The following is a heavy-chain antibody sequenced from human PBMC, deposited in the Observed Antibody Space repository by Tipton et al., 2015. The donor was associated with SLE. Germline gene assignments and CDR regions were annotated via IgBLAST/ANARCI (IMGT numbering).Heavy chain of an antibody. CDR1: GGSFSGYY. CDR3: AEPYSSSP. D-gene: IGHD6-13*01. CDR2: INHSGST. J-gene: IGHJ5*02. V-gene: IGHV4-34*01. Sequence: TMSLTCAVYGGSFSGYYWSWIRQPPGKGLEWIGEINHSGSTNYNPSLKSRVTISVDTSKNQFSLKLSSVTAADTAVYYRAEPYSSSPWGHGTLVTVSS.